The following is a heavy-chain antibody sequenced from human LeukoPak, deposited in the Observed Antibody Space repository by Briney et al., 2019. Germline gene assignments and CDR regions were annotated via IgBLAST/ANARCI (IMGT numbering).Heavy chain of an antibody. D-gene: IGHD6-13*01. J-gene: IGHJ6*03. CDR1: GYTFTSYA. CDR2: INAGNGNT. CDR3: ARTRYSSSWSSLYYYMDV. V-gene: IGHV1-3*01. Sequence: ASVKVSCKASGYTFTSYAMHWVRQAPGQRLEWMGWINAGNGNTKYSQKFQGRVTITADESTSTAYMELSSLRSEDTAVYYCARTRYSSSWSSLYYYMDVWGKGTTVTVSS.